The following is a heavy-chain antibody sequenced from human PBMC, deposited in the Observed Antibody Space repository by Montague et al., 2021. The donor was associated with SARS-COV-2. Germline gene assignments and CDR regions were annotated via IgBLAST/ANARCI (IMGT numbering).Heavy chain of an antibody. Sequence: SLRLSCAASGLTFSLYSMHWVRQAQGKGLESVAALSYDGINQYYADSVKGRFAISRENSENTLHLQMNSLRAEDTAVYYCARVFSGTYLDYFDYWGQGTLVIVSS. V-gene: IGHV3-30*09. D-gene: IGHD1-26*01. CDR2: LSYDGINQ. CDR3: ARVFSGTYLDYFDY. CDR1: GLTFSLYS. J-gene: IGHJ4*02.